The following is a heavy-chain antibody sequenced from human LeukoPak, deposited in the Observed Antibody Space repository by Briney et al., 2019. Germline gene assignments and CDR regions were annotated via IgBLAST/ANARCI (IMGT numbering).Heavy chain of an antibody. D-gene: IGHD1-26*01. CDR2: IYYSGST. CDR1: GGSISSSSYY. CDR3: ARVSGSRLAPHYYGMDV. V-gene: IGHV4-39*07. Sequence: PSETLSLTCTVSGGSISSSSYYWGWIRQPPGKGLEWIGSIYYSGSTYYNPSLKSRVTISLDTSKNQFSLKLSSVTAADTAVYYCARVSGSRLAPHYYGMDVWGQGTTVTVSS. J-gene: IGHJ6*02.